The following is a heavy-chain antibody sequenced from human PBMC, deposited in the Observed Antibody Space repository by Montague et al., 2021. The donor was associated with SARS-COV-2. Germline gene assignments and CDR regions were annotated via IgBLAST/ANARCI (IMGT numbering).Heavy chain of an antibody. CDR1: GFTFSSYS. CDR2: ISSSSSTI. D-gene: IGHD3-3*01. Sequence: SLRLSCAASGFTFSSYSMNWVRQAPGKGLEWVPYISSSSSTIYYADSVKGRFTISRDNAKNSLYLQMNSLRAEDTAVYYCARGNGGPNRRFLEWLSPYGMDVWGQGTTVTVS. V-gene: IGHV3-48*04. J-gene: IGHJ6*02. CDR3: ARGNGGPNRRFLEWLSPYGMDV.